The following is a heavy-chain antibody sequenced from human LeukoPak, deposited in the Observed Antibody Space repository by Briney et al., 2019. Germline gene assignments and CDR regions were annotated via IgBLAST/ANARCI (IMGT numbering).Heavy chain of an antibody. D-gene: IGHD3-22*01. Sequence: SETLSLTCTVSGDSIGSYYWSWIRQPPGKGLEWIGYFHNSGTSTYNPSLKSRVTISADTSKNQFSLKLSSVTAADTAVYYCARMSGRGYGYWGQGTLVTVSS. V-gene: IGHV4-59*01. J-gene: IGHJ4*02. CDR1: GDSIGSYY. CDR2: FHNSGTS. CDR3: ARMSGRGYGY.